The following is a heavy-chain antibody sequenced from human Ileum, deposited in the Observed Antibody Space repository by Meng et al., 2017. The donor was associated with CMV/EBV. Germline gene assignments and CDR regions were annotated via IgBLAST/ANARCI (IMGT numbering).Heavy chain of an antibody. J-gene: IGHJ4*02. CDR3: ARSGVVIAIGGFDY. D-gene: IGHD2-21*01. CDR1: GLTFSSYE. V-gene: IGHV3-48*01. Sequence: GESLKISCGASGLTFSSYEMNWVRQAPGKGLEWVSYISSSSSTIYYADSVKGRFTISRDNSKNTLYLQMNSLRAEDTAVYYCARSGVVIAIGGFDYWGQGTLVTVSS. CDR2: ISSSSSTI.